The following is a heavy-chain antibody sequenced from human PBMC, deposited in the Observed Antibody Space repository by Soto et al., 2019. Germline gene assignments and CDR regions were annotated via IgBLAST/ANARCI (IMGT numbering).Heavy chain of an antibody. D-gene: IGHD1-1*01. V-gene: IGHV3-48*01. CDR2: ISSSSTI. Sequence: PGGSLRLSCAASGFTFSSYSMNWVRQAPGKGLEWVSYISSSSTIYYADSVKGRFTISRDNAKNSLYLQMNSLRAEDTAVYYCAREWKAFDIWGQGTMVTVSS. CDR1: GFTFSSYS. J-gene: IGHJ3*02. CDR3: AREWKAFDI.